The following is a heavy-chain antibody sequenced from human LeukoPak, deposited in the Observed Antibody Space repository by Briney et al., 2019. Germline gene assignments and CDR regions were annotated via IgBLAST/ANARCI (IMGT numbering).Heavy chain of an antibody. V-gene: IGHV4-61*08. D-gene: IGHD1-26*01. J-gene: IGHJ3*02. Sequence: SETLSLTCTVSGGSINSGGYYWSWIRQPPGKGLEWIGYIYYSGSTNYNPSLKSRVTISVDTSKNQFSLKLSSVTAADTAVYYCARDSGSYRHDAFDIWGQGTMVTASS. CDR2: IYYSGST. CDR1: GGSINSGGYY. CDR3: ARDSGSYRHDAFDI.